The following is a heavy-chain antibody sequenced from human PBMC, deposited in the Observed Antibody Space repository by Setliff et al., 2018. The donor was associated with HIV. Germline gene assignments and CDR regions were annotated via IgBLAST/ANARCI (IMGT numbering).Heavy chain of an antibody. Sequence: PGGSLRLSCAASDFAFDNYWIDWVRQAPGKGLVWVSRITNDGTTTTYADSVKGRFTISRDNAKNTLYLQMNSLRAEDTGVYYCAKDNLHGGNSAFFDYWGQGTLVTVSS. J-gene: IGHJ4*02. CDR1: DFAFDNYW. V-gene: IGHV3-74*01. CDR3: AKDNLHGGNSAFFDY. D-gene: IGHD2-21*02. CDR2: ITNDGTTT.